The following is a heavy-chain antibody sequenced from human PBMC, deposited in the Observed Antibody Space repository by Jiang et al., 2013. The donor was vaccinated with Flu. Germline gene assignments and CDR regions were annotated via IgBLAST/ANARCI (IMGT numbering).Heavy chain of an antibody. CDR2: IYWDGDK. CDR3: AHRLLDYDNIGYPFDY. V-gene: IGHV2-5*02. D-gene: IGHD3-22*01. J-gene: IGHJ4*02. Sequence: TQTLTLTCTFSGFSLDVGGVGVGWIRQPPGKALEWLALIYWDGDKHYSPSLKSRLTITKDTSKNQVFLTLTNMGPVDTATYYCAHRLLDYDNIGYPFDYWGQGTLVTVSS. CDR1: GFSLDVGGVG.